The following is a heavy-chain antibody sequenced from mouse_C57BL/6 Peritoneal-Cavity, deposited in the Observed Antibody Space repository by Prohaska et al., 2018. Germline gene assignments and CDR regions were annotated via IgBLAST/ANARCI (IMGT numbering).Heavy chain of an antibody. J-gene: IGHJ2*01. Sequence: DVQLQESGPGLVKPSQSLSLTCSVTGYSITSGYYWNWIRQFPGNKLEWMGYISYDGNNNYNPSLKNRISITRDTSKNQFFLKLNSVTTEDTATYYCASLYDGYSLDYWGQGTTLTVSS. V-gene: IGHV3-6*01. CDR1: GYSITSGYY. CDR2: ISYDGNN. CDR3: ASLYDGYSLDY. D-gene: IGHD2-3*01.